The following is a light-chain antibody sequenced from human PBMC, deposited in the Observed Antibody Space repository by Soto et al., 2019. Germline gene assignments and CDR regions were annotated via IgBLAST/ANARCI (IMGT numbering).Light chain of an antibody. J-gene: IGKJ2*01. CDR3: QQYNSYSYT. V-gene: IGKV1-5*03. Sequence: DIQMTQSPSTLSASVGDRVTITCRASQSISSWLAWYQQKPGKAPKLLIYKASSLESGVPSRCSGSGSGTEFTLTIISRQPDDVASYYCQQYNSYSYTFGQGTKLEIK. CDR1: QSISSW. CDR2: KAS.